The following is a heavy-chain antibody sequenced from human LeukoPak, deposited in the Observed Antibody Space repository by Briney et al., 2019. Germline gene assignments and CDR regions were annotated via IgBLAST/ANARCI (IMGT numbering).Heavy chain of an antibody. D-gene: IGHD3-3*01. V-gene: IGHV4-34*01. CDR1: GGSFSGYY. J-gene: IGHJ4*02. CDR2: INHSGST. CDR3: ASSRPVQYYDFWSGYYPFDY. Sequence: SETLSLTCAVYGGSFSGYYWSWIRQPPGKGPEWIGEINHSGSTNYNPSLKSRVTISVDTSKNQFSLKLSSVTAADTAVYYCASSRPVQYYDFWSGYYPFDYWGQGTLVTVSS.